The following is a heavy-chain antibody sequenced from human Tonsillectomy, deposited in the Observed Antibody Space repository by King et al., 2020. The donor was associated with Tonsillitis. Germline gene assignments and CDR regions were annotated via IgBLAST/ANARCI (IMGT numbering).Heavy chain of an antibody. V-gene: IGHV1-2*02. Sequence: EQLVQSGAEVKKPGASVKVSCKASGYTFTGYYMHWVRQAPGQGLEWMGWINPYSGGTNYAQKFQGRVSMTRDTSISTGYMELSSLRSDDTAVYYCARGSSTMVRGIMLPADFWGQGNLVTVSS. D-gene: IGHD3-10*01. CDR3: ARGSSTMVRGIMLPADF. J-gene: IGHJ4*02. CDR1: GYTFTGYY. CDR2: INPYSGGT.